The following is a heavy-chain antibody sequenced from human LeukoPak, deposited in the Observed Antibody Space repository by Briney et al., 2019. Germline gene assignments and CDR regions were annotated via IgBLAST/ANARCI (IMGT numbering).Heavy chain of an antibody. V-gene: IGHV4-59*08. CDR1: GGSISSYY. CDR2: IYYSGST. D-gene: IGHD6-19*01. J-gene: IGHJ4*02. Sequence: KPSETLSLTCTVSGGSISSYYWSWIRQPPGKGLEWIGYIYYSGSTNYNPSLKSRVTISVDTSKNQFSLKLSSVTAADTAVYYCARQVAVAGISYFDYWGQGTLVTVSS. CDR3: ARQVAVAGISYFDY.